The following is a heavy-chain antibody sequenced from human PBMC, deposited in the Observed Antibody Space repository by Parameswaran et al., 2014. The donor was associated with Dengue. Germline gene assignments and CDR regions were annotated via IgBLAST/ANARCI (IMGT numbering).Heavy chain of an antibody. D-gene: IGHD3-22*01. CDR3: AKAHSSGSYRVFDY. Sequence: WIRQPPGKGLAWVAVISYDGTNKYYADSVKGRFTISRDNSKDTLYLQMNSLRPEDTAVYYCAKAHSSGSYRVFDYWGQGTLVTVSS. CDR2: ISYDGTNK. J-gene: IGHJ4*02. V-gene: IGHV3-30*18.